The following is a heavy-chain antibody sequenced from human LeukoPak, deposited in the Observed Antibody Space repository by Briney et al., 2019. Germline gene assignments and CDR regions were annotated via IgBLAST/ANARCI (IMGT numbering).Heavy chain of an antibody. Sequence: PGGSLRLSCAASGFTFSSYAMHWVRQAPGKGLEWVAVISYDGSNKYYADSVKGRFTISRDNSKNTLYLQMNSLRAEDTAVYYCARDSGYCSSTSCFNFDYWGQGTLVTVSS. CDR1: GFTFSSYA. J-gene: IGHJ4*02. V-gene: IGHV3-30-3*01. D-gene: IGHD2-2*01. CDR2: ISYDGSNK. CDR3: ARDSGYCSSTSCFNFDY.